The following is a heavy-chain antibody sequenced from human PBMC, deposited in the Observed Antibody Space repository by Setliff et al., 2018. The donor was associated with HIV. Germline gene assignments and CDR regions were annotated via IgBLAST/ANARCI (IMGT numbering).Heavy chain of an antibody. J-gene: IGHJ3*02. CDR3: ARDRSLIGGPYRGGGAFDI. V-gene: IGHV4-31*02. CDR2: IYYSGST. CDR1: GGSISSGGYY. D-gene: IGHD3-16*01. Sequence: SETLSLTCTVSGGSISSGGYYWSWSRQHPGKGLEWIGNIYYSGSTYYNPSLTSRVTISVDKSKNQFSLKLSSVTAAATAVYYCARDRSLIGGPYRGGGAFDIWGQGTMVTVSS.